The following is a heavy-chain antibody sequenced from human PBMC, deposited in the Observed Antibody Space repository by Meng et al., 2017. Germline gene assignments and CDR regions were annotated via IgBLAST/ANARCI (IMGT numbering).Heavy chain of an antibody. CDR2: IKQDGSEK. V-gene: IGHV3-7*01. Sequence: GESLKISCAASGFTFSSYWMSWVRQAPGKGPEWVANIKQDGSEKYYVDSVKGRFTISRDNAKNSLYLQMNSLRAEDTAVYYCARDYGYCSSTSCLYGMDVWGQGTTVTVSS. J-gene: IGHJ6*02. CDR1: GFTFSSYW. CDR3: ARDYGYCSSTSCLYGMDV. D-gene: IGHD2-2*01.